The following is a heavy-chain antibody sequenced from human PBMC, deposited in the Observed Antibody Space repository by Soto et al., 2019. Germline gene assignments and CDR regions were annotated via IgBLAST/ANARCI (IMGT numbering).Heavy chain of an antibody. CDR2: ISGSGGST. CDR3: ANGGYDRAYYYYYYYMDV. Sequence: GGSLRLSCAASGFTFSSYAMSWVRQAPGKGLEWVSAISGSGGSTYYADSVKGRFTNSRDNSKNTLYLQMNSLRAEDTAVYYCANGGYDRAYYYYYYYMDVWGKGTTVTVSS. J-gene: IGHJ6*03. D-gene: IGHD5-12*01. CDR1: GFTFSSYA. V-gene: IGHV3-23*01.